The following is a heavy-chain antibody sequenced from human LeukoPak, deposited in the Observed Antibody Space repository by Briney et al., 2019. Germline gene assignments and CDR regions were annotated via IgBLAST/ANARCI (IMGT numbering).Heavy chain of an antibody. J-gene: IGHJ4*02. Sequence: SETLSLTCTVSGYSISSGYYWSWIRQPAGKGLEWIGRIYTSGSTNYSPSLKSRVTMSVDTSKNQFSLKLSSVTAADTAVYYCARLASGYLYGDYWGQGTLVTVSS. D-gene: IGHD3-22*01. V-gene: IGHV4-4*07. CDR1: GYSISSGYY. CDR2: IYTSGST. CDR3: ARLASGYLYGDY.